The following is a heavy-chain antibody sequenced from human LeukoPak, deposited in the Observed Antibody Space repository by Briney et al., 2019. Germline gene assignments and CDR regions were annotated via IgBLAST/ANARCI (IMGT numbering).Heavy chain of an antibody. Sequence: PSETLSLTCAVYGGSFSGYYWSWIRQPPGKGLEWIGEINHSGSTNYNPSLKSRVTISVGTSKNQFSLKLSSVTAADTAVYYCARSGRGVDCSSTSCYSVYWGQGTLVTVSS. J-gene: IGHJ4*02. D-gene: IGHD2-2*02. CDR1: GGSFSGYY. CDR3: ARSGRGVDCSSTSCYSVY. CDR2: INHSGST. V-gene: IGHV4-34*01.